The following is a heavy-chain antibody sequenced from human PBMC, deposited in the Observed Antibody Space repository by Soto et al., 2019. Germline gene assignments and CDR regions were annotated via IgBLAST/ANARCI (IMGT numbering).Heavy chain of an antibody. CDR2: ISVSGHST. J-gene: IGHJ4*02. CDR1: GFTFNNYA. Sequence: GGSLRLSCAASGFTFNNYAMSWVRQAPGKGLEWVSGISVSGHSTHYADSVKGRFTISRDNSKNMLYLQMDSLRADDTAIYYCAKDCLITGTTEPFGYWGQGALVTVSS. V-gene: IGHV3-23*01. CDR3: AKDCLITGTTEPFGY. D-gene: IGHD1-7*01.